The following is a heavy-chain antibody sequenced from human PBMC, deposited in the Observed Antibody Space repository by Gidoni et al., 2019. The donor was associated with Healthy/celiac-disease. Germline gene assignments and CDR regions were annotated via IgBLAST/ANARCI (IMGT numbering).Heavy chain of an antibody. CDR2: IRSKAYGGTT. Sequence: EVQLVESGGGLVKPGRSLRLSCTASGFTFGDYAMSWFRQAPGKGLEWVGFIRSKAYGGTTEYAASVKGRFTISRDDSKSIAYLQMNSLKTEDTAVYYCTRSWGYNWNYVNWFDPWGQGTLVTVSS. V-gene: IGHV3-49*05. CDR3: TRSWGYNWNYVNWFDP. J-gene: IGHJ5*02. D-gene: IGHD1-7*01. CDR1: GFTFGDYA.